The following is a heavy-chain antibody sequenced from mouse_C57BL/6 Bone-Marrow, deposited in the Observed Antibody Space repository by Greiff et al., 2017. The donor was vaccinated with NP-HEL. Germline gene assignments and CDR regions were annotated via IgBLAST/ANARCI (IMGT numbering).Heavy chain of an antibody. Sequence: QVQLKESGPGLVKPSQSLFLTCSITGFPITSGYYWIWIRQSPGNPLEWMGYITHSGETFYNPSLQSPISFTRETSKNQFFLQVNSVATEDTARYCCAGVTILYSHYFDYWGQGTTLTVSS. D-gene: IGHD2-12*01. CDR1: GFPITSGYY. CDR2: ITHSGET. V-gene: IGHV12-3*01. CDR3: AGVTILYSHYFDY. J-gene: IGHJ2*01.